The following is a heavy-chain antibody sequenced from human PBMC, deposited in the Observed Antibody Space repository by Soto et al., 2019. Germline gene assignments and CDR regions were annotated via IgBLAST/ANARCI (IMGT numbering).Heavy chain of an antibody. V-gene: IGHV3-48*01. CDR2: ISSSSSTI. Sequence: GGPLRLSCEDYGSTFSSYSMNWVRQAPGKGLVWVSHISSSSSTIYYGDSVKGRFTISRDHAKNSLYLQMNSLRAEDTAVYYCARDYGVGYCSGGSCSVPFEYWGQGTLVTVSS. D-gene: IGHD2-15*01. CDR3: ARDYGVGYCSGGSCSVPFEY. CDR1: GSTFSSYS. J-gene: IGHJ4*02.